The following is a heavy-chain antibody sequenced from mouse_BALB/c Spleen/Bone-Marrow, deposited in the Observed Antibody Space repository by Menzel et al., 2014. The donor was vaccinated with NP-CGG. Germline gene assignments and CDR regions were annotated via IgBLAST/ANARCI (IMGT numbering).Heavy chain of an antibody. J-gene: IGHJ2*01. CDR3: ARRFTTVVTTGDC. V-gene: IGHV1-7*01. CDR2: INPNTGYP. Sequence: QVQLQQSGAELAKPGASVKMSCKASGYTFTSYWMHWVKQRPGQGLEWIGYINPNTGYPEYNQKFKDKATLTADKSSSTAYMQLSSLTSEDSAVYYCARRFTTVVTTGDCWGQGTTLTVSS. CDR1: GYTFTSYW. D-gene: IGHD1-1*02.